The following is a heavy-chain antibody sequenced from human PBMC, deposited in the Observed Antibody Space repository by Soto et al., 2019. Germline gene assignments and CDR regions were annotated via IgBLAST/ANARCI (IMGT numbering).Heavy chain of an antibody. D-gene: IGHD6-13*01. CDR3: ARGSSNWAYYFDF. CDR1: GFTFSSYA. CDR2: ISSNGGST. J-gene: IGHJ4*02. V-gene: IGHV3-64*01. Sequence: HPGGSLRLSCAASGFTFSSYAMHWVRQAPGKGLEYVSAISSNGGSTYYANSVKGRFTISRDNSKNTLYLQMNSLRDDDTAVYYCARGSSNWAYYFDFWGQGTLVTVSS.